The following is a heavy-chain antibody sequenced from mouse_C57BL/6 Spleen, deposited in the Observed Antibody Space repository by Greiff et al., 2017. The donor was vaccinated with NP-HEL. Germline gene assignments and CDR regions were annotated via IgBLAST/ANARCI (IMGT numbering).Heavy chain of an antibody. CDR1: GFSLTSYG. V-gene: IGHV2-2*01. Sequence: VQLQQSGPGLVQPSQSLSITCTASGFSLTSYGVHWVRQSPGKGLEWLGVIWSGGSTAYNAAFISRLGISKDNSKSQVFFKMNSLRADDTDINYCARMGTGAWFAYWGQGTLVTVSA. CDR2: IWSGGST. J-gene: IGHJ3*01. CDR3: ARMGTGAWFAY. D-gene: IGHD4-1*01.